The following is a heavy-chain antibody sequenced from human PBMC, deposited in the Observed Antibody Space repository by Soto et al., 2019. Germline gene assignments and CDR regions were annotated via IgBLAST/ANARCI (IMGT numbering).Heavy chain of an antibody. V-gene: IGHV3-21*01. CDR3: ARDGVVRYFDWLLPPQGYGMDV. J-gene: IGHJ6*02. Sequence: PGGSLRLSCAASGFTFSSYSMNWVRQAPGKGLEWVSSISSSSSYIYYADSVKGRFTISRDNAKNSLYLQMNSLRAEDTAVYYCARDGVVRYFDWLLPPQGYGMDVWGQGTTVTVSS. CDR1: GFTFSSYS. D-gene: IGHD3-9*01. CDR2: ISSSSSYI.